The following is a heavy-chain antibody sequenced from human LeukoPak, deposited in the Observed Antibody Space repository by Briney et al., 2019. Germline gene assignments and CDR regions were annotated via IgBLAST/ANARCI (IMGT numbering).Heavy chain of an antibody. V-gene: IGHV1-46*01. CDR1: GYTFTSYY. CDR3: ARVAYDYVWGSYSRYFDY. Sequence: GASVKVSCKASGYTFTSYYMHWVRQAPGQGLEWMGIINPSGGSTSYAQKFQGRVTMTRDTSTSTVYMELSSLRSEDTAVYYCARVAYDYVWGSYSRYFDYWGQGTLVTVSS. J-gene: IGHJ4*02. D-gene: IGHD3-16*01. CDR2: INPSGGST.